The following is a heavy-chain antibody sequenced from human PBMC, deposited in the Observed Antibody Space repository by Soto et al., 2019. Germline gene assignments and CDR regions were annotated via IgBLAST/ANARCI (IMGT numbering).Heavy chain of an antibody. CDR3: ARDEACGGSCYYIDY. J-gene: IGHJ4*02. Sequence: QVQLVESGGGVVQPGRSLRLSCAASGFTFSSYGMHWVRQAPGKGLEGVAVIWYDGSNKYYADSVKGRFTISRDNSKNTLYRQMNSLRAEDTAVYYCARDEACGGSCYYIDYWGQGTLVTVSS. CDR1: GFTFSSYG. CDR2: IWYDGSNK. D-gene: IGHD2-15*01. V-gene: IGHV3-33*01.